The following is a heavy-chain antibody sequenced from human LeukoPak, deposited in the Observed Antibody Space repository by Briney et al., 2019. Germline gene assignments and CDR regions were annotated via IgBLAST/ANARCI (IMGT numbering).Heavy chain of an antibody. CDR1: GFTFSYYN. J-gene: IGHJ3*02. Sequence: PGGSLRLSCAASGFTFSYYNINWVRQAPGKGLEWVSSISSSSSYIYYSDSVKGRFTISRDNAKNSLHLQMNSLRAEDTAVYYCARAKRNGFDIWGQGTMVTVSS. CDR3: ARAKRNGFDI. V-gene: IGHV3-21*01. CDR2: ISSSSSYI.